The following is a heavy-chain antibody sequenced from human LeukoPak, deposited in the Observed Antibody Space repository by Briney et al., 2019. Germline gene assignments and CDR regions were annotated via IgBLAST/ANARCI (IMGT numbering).Heavy chain of an antibody. CDR3: ARPRMRGSFDY. CDR2: INHSGST. Sequence: SETLSLTCAVYGGSFSGYYWSWIRQPPGKGLEWIGEINHSGSTNYNPSLKSRVTISVDTSKNQFSLKLSSVTAADTAVYYCARPRMRGSFDYWGQGTLVTVSS. J-gene: IGHJ4*02. CDR1: GGSFSGYY. D-gene: IGHD3-16*01. V-gene: IGHV4-34*01.